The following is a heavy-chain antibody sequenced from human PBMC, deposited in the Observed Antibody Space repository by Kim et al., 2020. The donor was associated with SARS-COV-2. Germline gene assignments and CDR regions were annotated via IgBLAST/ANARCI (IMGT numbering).Heavy chain of an antibody. CDR1: GYSFTSYW. CDR2: IYPGDSDT. V-gene: IGHV5-51*01. J-gene: IGHJ4*02. D-gene: IGHD3-10*01. CDR3: ARLGEAMVRGVIESDFDY. Sequence: GESLKISCKGSGYSFTSYWIGWVRQMPGKGLEWMGIIYPGDSDTRYSPSFQGQVTISADKSIRTAYLQWSSLKASDTAMYYCARLGEAMVRGVIESDFDYWGQGTLVTVSS.